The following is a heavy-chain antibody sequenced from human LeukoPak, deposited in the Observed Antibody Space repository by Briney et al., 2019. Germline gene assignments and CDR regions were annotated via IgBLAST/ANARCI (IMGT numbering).Heavy chain of an antibody. D-gene: IGHD2-2*01. CDR2: IYYSGST. CDR3: ARLSTLDAFDI. CDR1: GGSISSSSYY. V-gene: IGHV4-39*01. J-gene: IGHJ3*02. Sequence: SETLSLTCTVSGGSISSSSYYWGWIRQPPGKGLEWIGSIYYSGSTYYNPSLKSRVTISVDTSKNQFSLKLSSVTAADTAVYYCARLSTLDAFDIWGQGTMVTVSS.